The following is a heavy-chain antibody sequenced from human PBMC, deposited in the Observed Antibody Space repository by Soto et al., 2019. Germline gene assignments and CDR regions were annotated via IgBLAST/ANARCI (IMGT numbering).Heavy chain of an antibody. CDR3: ARQLLKPPDNWFDP. V-gene: IGHV1-69*01. CDR2: IIPIFGTA. D-gene: IGHD1-7*01. CDR1: GGTFSSYA. Sequence: QVQLVQSGAEVKKPGSSVKGSCKASGGTFSSYAISWVRQAPGQGLEWMGGIIPIFGTANYAQKFQGRVTITADESTSIAYMELSSLRAEDTAVYYCARQLLKPPDNWFDPWGQGTLVTVSS. J-gene: IGHJ5*02.